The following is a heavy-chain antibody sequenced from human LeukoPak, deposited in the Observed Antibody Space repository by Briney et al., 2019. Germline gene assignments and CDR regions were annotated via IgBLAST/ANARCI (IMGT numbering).Heavy chain of an antibody. CDR2: IYYSGST. Sequence: SQTRTLPWTISGGSISSSSYDWGWIRKTPGKGLEWIGSIYYSGSTYYNPSLKSRVTISVDTSKNQFSLKLSSVTAADTAVYYCARQFARNNWFDPWGQGTLVTVSS. V-gene: IGHV4-39*01. CDR1: GGSISSSSYD. CDR3: ARQFARNNWFDP. J-gene: IGHJ5*02. D-gene: IGHD3-16*01.